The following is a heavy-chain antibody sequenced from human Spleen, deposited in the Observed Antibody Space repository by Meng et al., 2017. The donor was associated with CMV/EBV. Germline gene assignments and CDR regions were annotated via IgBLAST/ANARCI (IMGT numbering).Heavy chain of an antibody. CDR3: ARGSVGWFDP. D-gene: IGHD1-26*01. V-gene: IGHV4-59*01. Sequence: SETLSLTCTVSGDSITSDHWSWIRQPPGKGLEWIGYTFHSGSTKYSPSLKSRVTISLDMSKNHFSLRLTSVTAADTAVYYCARGSVGWFDPWGQGTLVTVSS. J-gene: IGHJ5*02. CDR1: GDSITSDH. CDR2: TFHSGST.